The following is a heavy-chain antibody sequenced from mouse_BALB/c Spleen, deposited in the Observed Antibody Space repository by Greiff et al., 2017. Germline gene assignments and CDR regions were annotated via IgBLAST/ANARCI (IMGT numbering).Heavy chain of an antibody. CDR1: GYSITSDYA. V-gene: IGHV3-2*02. Sequence: DVKLQESGPGLVKPSQSLSLTCTVTGYSITSDYAWNWIRQFPGNKLEWMGYISYSGSTSYNPSLKSRISITRDKSKNQFFLQLNSVTTEDTATYYCITGPRDYAMDYWGQGTSVTVSS. CDR3: ITGPRDYAMDY. CDR2: ISYSGST. J-gene: IGHJ4*01. D-gene: IGHD4-1*01.